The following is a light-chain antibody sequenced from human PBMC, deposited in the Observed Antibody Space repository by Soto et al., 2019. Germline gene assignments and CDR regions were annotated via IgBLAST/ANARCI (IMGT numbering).Light chain of an antibody. CDR1: QSVLYSSNNKNY. V-gene: IGKV4-1*01. CDR2: WAS. J-gene: IGKJ2*01. Sequence: DIVMTQSPDSLAVSLGERAAINCKSSQSVLYSSNNKNYLAWYQQKPGQSPKLLIYWASTRESGVPDRFGGSGSWTDFTLTISSLQAEDVPVYYCQQYYSSPYTFGQGTKLEIK. CDR3: QQYYSSPYT.